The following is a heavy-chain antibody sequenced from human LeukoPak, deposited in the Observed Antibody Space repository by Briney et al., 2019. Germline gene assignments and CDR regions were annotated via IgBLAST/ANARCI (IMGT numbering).Heavy chain of an antibody. CDR3: ARGPRVVVPAAISNYFDY. CDR1: GGSFSGYY. CDR2: INHSRST. Sequence: SETLSLTCAVYGGSFSGYYWSRIRQPPGKGLEWIGEINHSRSTNYNPSLKSRVTISVDTSKNQFSLKLSSVTAADTAVYYCARGPRVVVPAAISNYFDYWGQGTLVTVSS. J-gene: IGHJ4*02. V-gene: IGHV4-34*01. D-gene: IGHD2-2*02.